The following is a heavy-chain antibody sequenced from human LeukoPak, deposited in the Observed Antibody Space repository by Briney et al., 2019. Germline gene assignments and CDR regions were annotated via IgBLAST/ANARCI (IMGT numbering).Heavy chain of an antibody. CDR2: INPNTGGT. D-gene: IGHD5-12*01. CDR1: GYTFTGYY. V-gene: IGHV1-2*02. J-gene: IGHJ6*03. Sequence: VASVKVSCKASGYTFTGYYMHWVRQAPGQGLEWMGWINPNTGGTNYAQKFQGRVTMTRDTSITTAYMELSRLRSDDTAVYYCARVEGGYTWAVYYMDVWGKGTTVTVSS. CDR3: ARVEGGYTWAVYYMDV.